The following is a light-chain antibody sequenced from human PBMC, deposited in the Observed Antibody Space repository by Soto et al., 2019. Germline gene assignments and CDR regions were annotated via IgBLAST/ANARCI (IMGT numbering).Light chain of an antibody. CDR2: NVD. V-gene: IGLV2-14*03. J-gene: IGLJ2*01. Sequence: QSALTQVASVSASPGQSITISCTGTSSDVGGHNYVSWYQQHPGNAPKLMIYNVDYRPSGISNRFSGSKPGNTASLTISGLQADDEAYYYFSSYADSSTVVFCGGTKVTVL. CDR1: SSDVGGHNY. CDR3: SSYADSSTVV.